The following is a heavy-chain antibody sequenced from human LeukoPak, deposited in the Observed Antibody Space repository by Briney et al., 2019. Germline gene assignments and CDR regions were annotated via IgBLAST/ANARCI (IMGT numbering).Heavy chain of an antibody. CDR2: IYYSGST. CDR3: ARQLVSRLVAGTPYDY. V-gene: IGHV4-59*08. J-gene: IGHJ4*02. D-gene: IGHD6-19*01. CDR1: GGSISSYY. Sequence: SETLSLTCTVSGGSISSYYWSWIRQPPGKGLEWIGYIYYSGSTNYNPSLKSRVTISVDTSKNQFSLKLSSVTAADTAVYYCARQLVSRLVAGTPYDYWGQGTLVTVSS.